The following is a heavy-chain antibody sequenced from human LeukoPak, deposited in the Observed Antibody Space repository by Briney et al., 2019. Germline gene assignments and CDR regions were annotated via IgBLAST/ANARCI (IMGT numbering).Heavy chain of an antibody. CDR3: AKVPTPQTTVTTNFDF. Sequence: PGGSLRLSCAASGFTFSSYAMSWVRQAPGKGLEWVSAISGSGDYTYYADPVKGRFTISRDNSKGTLYLQMNSLRAEDTAVYYCAKVPTPQTTVTTNFDFWGQGTLVTVSS. CDR2: ISGSGDYT. J-gene: IGHJ4*02. D-gene: IGHD4-17*01. V-gene: IGHV3-23*01. CDR1: GFTFSSYA.